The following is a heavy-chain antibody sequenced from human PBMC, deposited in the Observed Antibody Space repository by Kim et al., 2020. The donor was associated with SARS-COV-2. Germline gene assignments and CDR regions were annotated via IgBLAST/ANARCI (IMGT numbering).Heavy chain of an antibody. CDR3: ARGSQKRDSSGFLNY. V-gene: IGHV4-34*01. Sequence: SETLSLTCAVYGGSFSGYYWSWIRQPPGKGLEWIGEINHSGSTSYNPSLKSRVTISVDTSKNQFSLSLSSVNAADTAVYYCARGSQKRDSSGFLNYWGQGTLVTVSS. CDR1: GGSFSGYY. CDR2: INHSGST. D-gene: IGHD3-22*01. J-gene: IGHJ4*02.